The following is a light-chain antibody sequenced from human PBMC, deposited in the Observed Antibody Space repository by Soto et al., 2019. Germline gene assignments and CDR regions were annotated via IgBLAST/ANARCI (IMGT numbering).Light chain of an antibody. Sequence: IQMTQSPSSLSASVGDRVTISCRASQGIGNALGWYQQKPGKAPKLLIYKASTLKSGVPSRFSGSGSGTEFTLTISSLQPDDFATYYCQHYNSYSEALGQGTKVDIK. CDR3: QHYNSYSEA. CDR1: QGIGNA. V-gene: IGKV1-5*03. J-gene: IGKJ1*01. CDR2: KAS.